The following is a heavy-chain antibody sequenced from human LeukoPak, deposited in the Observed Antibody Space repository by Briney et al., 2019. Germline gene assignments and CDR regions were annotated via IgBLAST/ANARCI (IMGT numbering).Heavy chain of an antibody. CDR1: GFTFDDYA. J-gene: IGHJ5*01. CDR3: ARGLHYYYDSSGYYNWFDP. V-gene: IGHV3-9*03. Sequence: PVGSLRLSCAASGFTFDDYAMHWVRQAPGKGLEWVSGISWNSGSIGYADSVEGRFTISRDNAKNSLYLQMKSLRAEDMALYYCARGLHYYYDSSGYYNWFDPWGQGTLVTVSS. D-gene: IGHD3-22*01. CDR2: ISWNSGSI.